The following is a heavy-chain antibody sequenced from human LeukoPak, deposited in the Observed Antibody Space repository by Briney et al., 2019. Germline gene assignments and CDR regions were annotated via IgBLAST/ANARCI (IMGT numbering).Heavy chain of an antibody. V-gene: IGHV1-69*05. J-gene: IGHJ5*02. CDR1: GGTFSSYA. CDR2: IIPIFGTA. D-gene: IGHD6-19*01. Sequence: SVKVSCKASGGTFSSYAISWVRQAPGQGLEWMGGIIPIFGTANYAQKFQGRVTITTDESTSTAYMELSSLRSEDTAVYYCARGERIAVAGPSWGQGTLVTVSS. CDR3: ARGERIAVAGPS.